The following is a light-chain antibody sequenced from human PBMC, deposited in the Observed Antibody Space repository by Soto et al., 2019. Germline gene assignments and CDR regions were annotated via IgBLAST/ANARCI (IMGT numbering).Light chain of an antibody. CDR3: QSYDSDFVV. J-gene: IGLJ2*01. CDR1: SGSIANNY. CDR2: ENN. V-gene: IGLV6-57*04. Sequence: NFMLTQPHSVSESPGKTLSISGTRSSGSIANNYVQWYQQRPGSAPTTVIYENNQRLSGVPDRFSGSTDGSSNSASLTISGLQTEDEADDYCQSYDSDFVVFGGGTKLTVL.